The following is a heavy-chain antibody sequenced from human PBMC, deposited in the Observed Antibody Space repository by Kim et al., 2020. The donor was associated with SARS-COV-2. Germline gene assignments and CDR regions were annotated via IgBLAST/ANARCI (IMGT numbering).Heavy chain of an antibody. D-gene: IGHD7-27*01. V-gene: IGHV3-7*01. CDR2: INQDGSQY. CDR3: TKWAGDRREFDY. Sequence: GGSLRLSCAASGFTFRGYWMAWVRQAPGKGLEWVAHINQDGSQYEDVDSVRGRFTISRENAKNSVYLQMDSLSAEDTAVYYCTKWAGDRREFDYWGRGTL. CDR1: GFTFRGYW. J-gene: IGHJ4*02.